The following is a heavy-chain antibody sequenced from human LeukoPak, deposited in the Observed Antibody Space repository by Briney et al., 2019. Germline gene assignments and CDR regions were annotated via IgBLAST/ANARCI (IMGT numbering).Heavy chain of an antibody. D-gene: IGHD5-18*01. J-gene: IGHJ2*01. CDR2: ISGSGGST. CDR3: AKDIPPRYSSGGGYFDL. V-gene: IGHV3-23*01. Sequence: GGSLRLSCAASGFTFSSYAMSWVRQAPGKGLEWVSAISGSGGSTYYADSVKGRFTISRDNSKNTLYLQMNSLRAEDTAVYYCAKDIPPRYSSGGGYFDLWGRGTLVTVSS. CDR1: GFTFSSYA.